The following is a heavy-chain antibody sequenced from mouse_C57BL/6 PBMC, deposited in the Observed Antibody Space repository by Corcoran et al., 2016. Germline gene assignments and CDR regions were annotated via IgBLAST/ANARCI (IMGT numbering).Heavy chain of an antibody. CDR3: AREAGYDYAMDY. J-gene: IGHJ4*01. V-gene: IGHV1-81*01. CDR2: IYPRSGNT. CDR1: GYTFTSYG. Sequence: QVQLQQSGAELARPGASVKLSCKASGYTFTSYGISWVKQRTGQGLEWIGEIYPRSGNTYYNEKFKGKATLTADKSSSTAYMELRSLTSEDSAGYFGAREAGYDYAMDYWGQGTSVTVSS. D-gene: IGHD2-3*01.